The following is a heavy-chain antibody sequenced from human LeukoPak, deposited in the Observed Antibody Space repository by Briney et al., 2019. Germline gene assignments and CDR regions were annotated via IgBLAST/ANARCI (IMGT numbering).Heavy chain of an antibody. J-gene: IGHJ4*02. V-gene: IGHV3-30*04. D-gene: IGHD1-14*01. CDR2: IQYDDSVE. Sequence: GRSLRLSCAASGFTFSSYAMHWVRQAPGKGLEWVTFIQYDDSVEFYADSVKGRFTISRDNSKNTVYLQMNSLRSEGTDLYFCAQDVRIEEVPLLGPGFWGQGTLVTVSS. CDR3: AQDVRIEEVPLLGPGF. CDR1: GFTFSSYA.